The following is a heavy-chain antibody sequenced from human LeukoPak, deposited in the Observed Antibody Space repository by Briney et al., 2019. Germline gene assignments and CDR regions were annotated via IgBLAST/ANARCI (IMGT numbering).Heavy chain of an antibody. CDR3: ATGGPSGGFDI. CDR1: GFTFSSYG. J-gene: IGHJ3*02. D-gene: IGHD3-16*01. Sequence: GRSLRLSCAASGFTFSSYGMHWVRQAPGKGLEWVAFISYDGSNKYYPDSVKGRFTISRDNSKNTLYLQMNSLRAEDTAVYYCATGGPSGGFDIWGQGTMVTVSS. V-gene: IGHV3-30*03. CDR2: ISYDGSNK.